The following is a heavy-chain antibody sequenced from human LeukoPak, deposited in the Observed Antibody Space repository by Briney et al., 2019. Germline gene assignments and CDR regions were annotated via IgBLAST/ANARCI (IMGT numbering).Heavy chain of an antibody. Sequence: PSETLSLTCAVYGGSFSGYYWIWIRKPPGKGLEWMGEINHSGSTNYNPALKSRVTISVDTSKNQFSLRLSSVTAADTAVYYCARGAGYCSSTSCYGNGPSFDYWGQGTLVTVSS. CDR3: ARGAGYCSSTSCYGNGPSFDY. CDR1: GGSFSGYY. CDR2: INHSGST. D-gene: IGHD2-2*01. V-gene: IGHV4-34*01. J-gene: IGHJ4*02.